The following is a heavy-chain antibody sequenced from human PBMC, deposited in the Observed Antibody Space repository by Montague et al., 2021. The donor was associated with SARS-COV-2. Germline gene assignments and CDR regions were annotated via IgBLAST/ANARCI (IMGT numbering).Heavy chain of an antibody. Sequence: SETLSLTCTVSGGSISSSSYYWGWIRQPPGKGLEWIGSIYCSGSTYYNPSLKSRVTISVDTSKNQFSLKLSSVTAADTAVYYCASHPSVLLWFGELLSDRFDPWGQGTLVTVSS. J-gene: IGHJ5*02. CDR2: IYCSGST. CDR3: ASHPSVLLWFGELLSDRFDP. D-gene: IGHD3-10*01. V-gene: IGHV4-39*01. CDR1: GGSISSSSYY.